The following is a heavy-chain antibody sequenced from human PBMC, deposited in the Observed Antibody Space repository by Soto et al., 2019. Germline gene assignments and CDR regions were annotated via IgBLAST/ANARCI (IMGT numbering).Heavy chain of an antibody. CDR1: GFTFSSYA. D-gene: IGHD4-17*01. CDR3: AKDRAFDYGGNSIPVQKPDY. J-gene: IGHJ4*02. CDR2: ISDSGGST. Sequence: EVQLLESGGGLVQPGGSLRLSCAASGFTFSSYAMSWVRQAPGKGLEWVSCISDSGGSTYYTDSVKGRFTISRDNSKNTLYLQMNSLRAEDTAVYYCAKDRAFDYGGNSIPVQKPDYWGQGTLVTVSS. V-gene: IGHV3-23*01.